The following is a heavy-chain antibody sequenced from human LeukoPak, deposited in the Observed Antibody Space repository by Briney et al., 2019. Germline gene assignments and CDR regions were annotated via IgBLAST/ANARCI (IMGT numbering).Heavy chain of an antibody. V-gene: IGHV3-7*01. CDR1: GFTFSSYE. CDR3: ARDRGAYCGGDCYLGFDY. D-gene: IGHD2-21*02. CDR2: INQDGSEK. J-gene: IGHJ4*01. Sequence: GGSLRLSCAASGFTFSSYEMNWFRQAPGKGLEWVANINQDGSEKYYVDSVKGRFSISRDNAKKSLYLQMTSLTAEDTAVYYCARDRGAYCGGDCYLGFDYWGRGTLVTVSS.